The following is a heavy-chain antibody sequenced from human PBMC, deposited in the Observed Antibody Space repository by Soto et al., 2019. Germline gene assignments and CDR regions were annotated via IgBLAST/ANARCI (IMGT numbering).Heavy chain of an antibody. Sequence: SETLSLTCTVSGGSISSGDYYWSWIRQPPGKGLEWIGYIYYSGSTYYNPSLKSRVTISVDTSKNQFSLRLSSVTAADTAVYYCASFRGGYDYFDYWGQGTLVTVSS. J-gene: IGHJ4*02. CDR2: IYYSGST. V-gene: IGHV4-30-4*01. CDR1: GGSISSGDYY. D-gene: IGHD5-12*01. CDR3: ASFRGGYDYFDY.